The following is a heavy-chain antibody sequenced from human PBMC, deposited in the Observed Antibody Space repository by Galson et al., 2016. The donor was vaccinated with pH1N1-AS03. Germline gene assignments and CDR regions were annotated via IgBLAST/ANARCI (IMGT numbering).Heavy chain of an antibody. CDR2: ISAYNGNT. D-gene: IGHD4-23*01. Sequence: SVKVSCKASGYSFPTHYIHWVRQAPGQSLEWMGWISAYNGNTNYAQKLQGRVTLTTDTSTSTAYMELRSLRSADTAVYYCARGWPDYGGDSFLGWDHWGQGSLVTVSS. V-gene: IGHV1-18*04. J-gene: IGHJ4*02. CDR1: GYSFPTHY. CDR3: ARGWPDYGGDSFLGWDH.